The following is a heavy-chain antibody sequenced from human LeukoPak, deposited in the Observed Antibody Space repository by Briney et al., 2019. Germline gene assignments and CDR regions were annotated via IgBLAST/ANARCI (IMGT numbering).Heavy chain of an antibody. V-gene: IGHV1-2*02. J-gene: IGHJ5*02. Sequence: ASVKVSCKASGYTFTGYYMHWVRQAPGQGLEWMGWINPNSGGTNYAQKFQGRVTITADKSTSTAYMELSSLRSEDTAVYYCARSGGRYCSGGSCYLNWFDPWGQGTLVTVSS. CDR2: INPNSGGT. D-gene: IGHD2-15*01. CDR3: ARSGGRYCSGGSCYLNWFDP. CDR1: GYTFTGYY.